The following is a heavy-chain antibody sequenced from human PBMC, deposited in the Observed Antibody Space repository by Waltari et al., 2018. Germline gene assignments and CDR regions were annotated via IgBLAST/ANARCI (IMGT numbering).Heavy chain of an antibody. CDR1: GGSISSSNW. CDR3: ARFYYYGSGSYYGMDV. Sequence: QVQLQESGPGLVKPSGTLSLTCAVSGGSISSSNWWSWVRQPPGKGLEWIGENYHSVSTNYRPSLQSRVTISVDKSKNQCALMLSSVTAADTAVYYCARFYYYGSGSYYGMDVWGQGTTVTVSS. D-gene: IGHD3-10*01. J-gene: IGHJ6*02. V-gene: IGHV4-4*02. CDR2: NYHSVST.